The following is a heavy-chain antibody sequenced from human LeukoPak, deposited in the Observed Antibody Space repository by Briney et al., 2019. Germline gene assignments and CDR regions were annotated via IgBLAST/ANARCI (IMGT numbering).Heavy chain of an antibody. J-gene: IGHJ4*02. D-gene: IGHD6-19*01. Sequence: ASVKVSCKVSGYTLTEFSMHWVRQAPGKGLEWMGGFDPEDSETIYAQELQGRVTMTKYTSTDTAYMELSSLRSDDTAVYYCARASAGAFDYWGQGTLVTVSS. CDR2: FDPEDSET. CDR1: GYTLTEFS. V-gene: IGHV1-24*01. CDR3: ARASAGAFDY.